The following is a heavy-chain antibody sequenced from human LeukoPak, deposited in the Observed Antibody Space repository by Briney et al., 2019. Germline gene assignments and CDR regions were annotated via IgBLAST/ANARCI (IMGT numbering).Heavy chain of an antibody. J-gene: IGHJ4*02. CDR2: IRYDGSNK. CDR1: GFTFSSYG. V-gene: IGHV3-30*02. Sequence: PGGSLRLSCAASGFTFSSYGMHWVRQAPGKGLEWVAFIRYDGSNKYYADSVKGRFTISRDNSKNTLYLQMNSLRAEDTAVYYCAKDEASRIAVAGFFDCWGQGTLVTVSS. D-gene: IGHD6-19*01. CDR3: AKDEASRIAVAGFFDC.